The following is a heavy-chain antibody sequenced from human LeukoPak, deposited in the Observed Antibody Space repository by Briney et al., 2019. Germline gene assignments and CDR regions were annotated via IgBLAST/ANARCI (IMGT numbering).Heavy chain of an antibody. CDR2: TYYTPST. V-gene: IGHV4-59*08. CDR3: VRQVDYYGDYYFDS. D-gene: IGHD4-17*01. Sequence: SETLSLTCTVSGGSISSYYWSWIRQPPRKGREWIVYTYYTPSTNSNPSLKTRDNISVDTSKNHCSLKLSSVTAADTAVDYCVRQVDYYGDYYFDSWGQGTLFTVSP. J-gene: IGHJ4*02. CDR1: GGSISSYY.